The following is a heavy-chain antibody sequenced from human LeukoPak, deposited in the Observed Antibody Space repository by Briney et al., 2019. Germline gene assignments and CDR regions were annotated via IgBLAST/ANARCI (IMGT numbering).Heavy chain of an antibody. D-gene: IGHD6-13*01. J-gene: IGHJ4*02. V-gene: IGHV1-69*04. Sequence: SVKVSRKASGGTFSSNVISWVRQAPGQGLEWMGRIIPIIGTPDYAQKFQGRVTITADKSTNTAYMELTSLKSDDTAVYYCARAGGSSWYVSLYYWGQGTLVTVSS. CDR2: IIPIIGTP. CDR3: ARAGGSSWYVSLYY. CDR1: GGTFSSNV.